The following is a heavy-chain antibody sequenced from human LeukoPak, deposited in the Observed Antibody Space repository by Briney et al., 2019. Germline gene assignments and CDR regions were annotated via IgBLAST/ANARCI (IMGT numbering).Heavy chain of an antibody. Sequence: GRSLRLSCAASGFTFSSYGMHWVRQAPGKGLEWVAVISYDGSDKYYADSVKGRFTISRDNSMNTLYLQMNSLRAEDTAVYYCGNHFPHFDYWGQGTLVTVPS. CDR2: ISYDGSDK. CDR1: GFTFSSYG. CDR3: GNHFPHFDY. D-gene: IGHD3-3*02. J-gene: IGHJ4*02. V-gene: IGHV3-30*18.